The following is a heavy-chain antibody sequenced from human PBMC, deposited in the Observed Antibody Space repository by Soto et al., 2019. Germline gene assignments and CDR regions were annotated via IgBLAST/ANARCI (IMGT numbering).Heavy chain of an antibody. CDR3: TKKLVSGSYTNGNFDV. Sequence: EVQVLESGGGLVQPGGSLRLSCAASGFTFSNYAMSWVRQAPGKGLEWVSTIHGGGDYTHYTDSVKGRFTISSDNSSNTLSLQTTSLRAEDMAVCYGTKKLVSGSYTNGNFDVWGRGTLVTVSS. J-gene: IGHJ2*01. CDR1: GFTFSNYA. CDR2: IHGGGDYT. D-gene: IGHD1-26*01. V-gene: IGHV3-23*01.